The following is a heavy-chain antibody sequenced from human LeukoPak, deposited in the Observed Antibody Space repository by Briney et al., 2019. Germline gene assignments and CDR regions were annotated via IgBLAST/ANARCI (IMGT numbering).Heavy chain of an antibody. J-gene: IGHJ6*04. D-gene: IGHD3-10*02. CDR3: AELGITMIGGV. CDR2: ISTSGSYI. CDR1: GFTFSDYY. V-gene: IGHV3-11*04. Sequence: GGSLRLSCAASGFTFSDYYMSWIRQAPGKGLEWVSSISTSGSYIYYANSMKGRFTISRDNAKNSLYLQMNSLRAEDTAVYYCAELGITMIGGVWGKGTTVTISS.